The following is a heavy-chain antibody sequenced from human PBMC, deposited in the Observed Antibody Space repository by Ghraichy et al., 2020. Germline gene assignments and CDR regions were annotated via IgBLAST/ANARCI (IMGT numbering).Heavy chain of an antibody. CDR1: GYTFTGYY. V-gene: IGHV1-2*02. J-gene: IGHJ4*02. CDR2: INPNSGGT. D-gene: IGHD6-19*01. CDR3: AIFPDPSSGFDY. Sequence: ASVKVTCKASGYTFTGYYMHWVRQAPGQGLEWMGWINPNSGGTNYAQKFQGRVTMTRDTSISTAYMELSRLRSDDTAVYYCAIFPDPSSGFDYWGQGTLVTVSS.